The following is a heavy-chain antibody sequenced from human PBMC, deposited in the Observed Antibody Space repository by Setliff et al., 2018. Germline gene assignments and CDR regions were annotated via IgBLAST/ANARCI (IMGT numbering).Heavy chain of an antibody. CDR2: INHRGST. J-gene: IGHJ4*02. CDR3: ARGRNIAARLLDS. V-gene: IGHV4-34*01. Sequence: LSETLSLTCAAYGGTFSDYYWTWIRQPPGKGLEWIGEINHRGSTNYNPSLKSRATISIDTSKDQFSLKLISMSAADTAVYFCARGRNIAARLLDSWGQGALVTVSS. CDR1: GGTFSDYY. D-gene: IGHD6-6*01.